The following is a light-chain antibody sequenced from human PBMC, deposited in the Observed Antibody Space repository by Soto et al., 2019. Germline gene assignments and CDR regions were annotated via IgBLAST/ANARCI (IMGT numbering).Light chain of an antibody. J-gene: IGKJ4*01. CDR1: RSINVY. CDR3: QQTYSTPLLS. CDR2: GAS. V-gene: IGKV1-39*01. Sequence: DIEMTQSPSSQSASVGDRVTITCRASRSINVYLNWYQQKPGKAPKLLIYGASTLESGVPSRFGGRGSGTDFTLTISSLQPEDFATYCCQQTYSTPLLSFGGGNKVEMK.